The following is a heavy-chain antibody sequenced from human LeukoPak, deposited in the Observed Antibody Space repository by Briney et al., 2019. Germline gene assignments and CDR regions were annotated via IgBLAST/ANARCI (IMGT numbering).Heavy chain of an antibody. CDR2: ISSSSSYI. Sequence: GGSLRLSCAASGFTFSIYSMNWVRQAPGKGVEWVSSISSSSSYIYYADSVKGRFTISRDNAKNSLYLQMNSLRAEDTAVYYCARGGGRWLQYDYWGQGTLVTVSS. V-gene: IGHV3-21*01. D-gene: IGHD5-24*01. CDR1: GFTFSIYS. CDR3: ARGGGRWLQYDY. J-gene: IGHJ4*02.